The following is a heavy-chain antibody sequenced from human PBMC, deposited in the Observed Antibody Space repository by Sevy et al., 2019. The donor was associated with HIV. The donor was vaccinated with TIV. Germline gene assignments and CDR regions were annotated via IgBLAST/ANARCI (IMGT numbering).Heavy chain of an antibody. CDR1: QFNFDTYG. Sequence: GGSLRLSCVASQFNFDTYGIHWVRQAPGKGLEWVATIWYDGSSKDYAESVKGRFAISRDNSQNTAFLQMNSLRAEDTGVYYCATNMVHAGAYDSYFNFWGQGSLVTVSS. V-gene: IGHV3-33*01. CDR3: ATNMVHAGAYDSYFNF. D-gene: IGHD3-10*01. CDR2: IWYDGSSK. J-gene: IGHJ4*02.